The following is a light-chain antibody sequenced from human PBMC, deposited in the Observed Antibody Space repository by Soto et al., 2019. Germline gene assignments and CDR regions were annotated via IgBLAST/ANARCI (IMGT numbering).Light chain of an antibody. CDR3: QQYKSYPLT. CDR1: QSISSW. J-gene: IGKJ4*01. V-gene: IGKV1-5*01. CDR2: DAS. Sequence: DIQMTQSPSTLSASVGDRVTITCRASQSISSWLAWYQQKPGKAPKLLIYDASSLESGVPSRFSGSGSGTEFTLNISSLQPDDFATYYCQQYKSYPLTFGGGTKVEIK.